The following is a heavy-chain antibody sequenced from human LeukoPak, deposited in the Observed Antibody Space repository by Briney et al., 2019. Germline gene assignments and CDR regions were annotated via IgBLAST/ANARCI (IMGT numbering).Heavy chain of an antibody. D-gene: IGHD3-9*01. V-gene: IGHV1-18*01. Sequence: EASGKVSCKASGYTFTSYGISWVRHAPGQGLEWMGWVTSYNGDTNYAQKFQGRVTMSTDTSTSTAYRELRSLRFDATAIYYCAKDWHILTGRNCFDPWGQGTLVTISS. CDR1: GYTFTSYG. CDR2: VTSYNGDT. J-gene: IGHJ5*02. CDR3: AKDWHILTGRNCFDP.